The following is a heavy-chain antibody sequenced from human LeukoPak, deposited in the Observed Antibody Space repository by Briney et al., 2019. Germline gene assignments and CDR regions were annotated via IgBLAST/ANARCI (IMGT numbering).Heavy chain of an antibody. CDR2: IYHSGST. CDR1: GGSISSSNW. V-gene: IGHV4-4*02. D-gene: IGHD2-2*01. CDR3: ARNPDCSSTSCYVGYYYGMDV. Sequence: SGTLSLTCAVSGGSISSSNWWSWVRQPPGKGLEWIGEIYHSGSTNYNPSLKSRVTISVDKPKNQFSLKLSSVTAADTAVYYCARNPDCSSTSCYVGYYYGMDVWGKGTTVTVSS. J-gene: IGHJ6*04.